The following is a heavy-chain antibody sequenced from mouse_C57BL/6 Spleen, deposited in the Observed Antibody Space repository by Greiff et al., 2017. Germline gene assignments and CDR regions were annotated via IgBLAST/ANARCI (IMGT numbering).Heavy chain of an antibody. D-gene: IGHD1-1*01. CDR2: IYPSDSET. V-gene: IGHV1-61*01. Sequence: QVQLQQPGAELVRPGSSVKLSCKASGYTFTSYWLDWVKQRPGQGLEWIGNIYPSDSETHYNQKFKDKATLTVDKSSSTAYMQRSSLTSEDSAVYYCAREDSTVVAPLAYWGQGTLVTVSA. CDR1: GYTFTSYW. CDR3: AREDSTVVAPLAY. J-gene: IGHJ3*01.